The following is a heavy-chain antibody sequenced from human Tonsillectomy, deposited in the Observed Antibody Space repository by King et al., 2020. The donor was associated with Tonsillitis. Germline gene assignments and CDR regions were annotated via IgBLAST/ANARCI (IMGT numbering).Heavy chain of an antibody. V-gene: IGHV3-30*02. D-gene: IGHD5-12*01. CDR2: IRYDGSNK. J-gene: IGHJ3*02. Sequence: VQLVESGGGMVQPGGSLRLSCAASGFTFRTYGMHWVRQAPGKGPEWVAFIRYDGSNKYYVDSVKGRFTISRDNSRNTLYRQMNSLRPEDTAVYYCAKDRDYSGPYPVAFDTCGQGLLVTVSS. CDR1: GFTFRTYG. CDR3: AKDRDYSGPYPVAFDT.